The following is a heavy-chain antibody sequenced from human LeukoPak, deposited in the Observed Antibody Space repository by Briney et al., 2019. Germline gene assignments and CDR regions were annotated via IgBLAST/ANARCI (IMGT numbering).Heavy chain of an antibody. CDR3: ARYYIYDILTGYYDY. V-gene: IGHV1-2*06. J-gene: IGHJ4*02. Sequence: ASVKVSCKASGYTFTGYYMHWVRQAPGQGLEWMGRINPNSGGTNYAQKFQGRVTMTRDTSISTAYMELSRLRSDDTAVYYCARYYIYDILTGYYDYRGQGTLVTVSS. D-gene: IGHD3-9*01. CDR2: INPNSGGT. CDR1: GYTFTGYY.